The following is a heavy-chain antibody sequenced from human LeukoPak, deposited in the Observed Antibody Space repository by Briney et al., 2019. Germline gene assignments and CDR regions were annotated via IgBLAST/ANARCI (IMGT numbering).Heavy chain of an antibody. CDR3: AKDNLLAQSDSTLGKNHFAR. V-gene: IGHV3-23*01. J-gene: IGHJ4*02. CDR1: GFTFNSYA. D-gene: IGHD2/OR15-2a*01. CDR2: ISAGGVTT. Sequence: QAWGSVRLSCAASGFTFNSYAMSWVRQFPGKGLEWVSGISAGGVTTYYADSVKGRFTISRDNFKNTLDLQMSSLRAEDTALYYCAKDNLLAQSDSTLGKNHFARWGQGTLVTVSS.